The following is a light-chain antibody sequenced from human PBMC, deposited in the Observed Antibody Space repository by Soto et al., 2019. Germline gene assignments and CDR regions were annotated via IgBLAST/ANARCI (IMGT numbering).Light chain of an antibody. Sequence: DIVMTQSPLSLPVTPGEPASISCRSSQSLLHSNGYNYLDWYLQKPGQSPQLLIYLGSNRASGVPDRFSGSGSGTDFTLKSSRVEAEDVGVYYCMQALQTPWTFGQGNKVDIK. CDR1: QSLLHSNGYNY. CDR3: MQALQTPWT. V-gene: IGKV2-28*01. CDR2: LGS. J-gene: IGKJ1*01.